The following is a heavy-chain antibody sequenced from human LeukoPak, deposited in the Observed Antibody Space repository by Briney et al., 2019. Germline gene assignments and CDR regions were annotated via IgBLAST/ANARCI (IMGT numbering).Heavy chain of an antibody. CDR2: IIPIFGIA. Sequence: SVKVSCKASGGTFSSYAISWVRQAPGQGLEWMGRIIPIFGIANYAQKFQGRVTITADKSTSTAYMELGSLRSEDTAVYYCARDRSRDGYKYYFDYWGQGTLVTVSS. CDR1: GGTFSSYA. CDR3: ARDRSRDGYKYYFDY. D-gene: IGHD5-24*01. V-gene: IGHV1-69*04. J-gene: IGHJ4*02.